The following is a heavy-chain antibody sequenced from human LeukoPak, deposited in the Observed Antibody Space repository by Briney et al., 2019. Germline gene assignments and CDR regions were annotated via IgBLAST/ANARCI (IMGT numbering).Heavy chain of an antibody. CDR1: GFTFSNYA. CDR3: AKGVDNTGRLRWFDS. V-gene: IGHV3-23*01. Sequence: GGSLRLSCAASGFTFSNYALTWVRQTPGKGLEWVSTISGRGSDRFYADAVKGRFTISRDNSKNTMYLQMNSLRIEDTAFYYCAKGVDNTGRLRWFDSWGQGTLVTVSS. J-gene: IGHJ5*01. D-gene: IGHD1-1*01. CDR2: ISGRGSDR.